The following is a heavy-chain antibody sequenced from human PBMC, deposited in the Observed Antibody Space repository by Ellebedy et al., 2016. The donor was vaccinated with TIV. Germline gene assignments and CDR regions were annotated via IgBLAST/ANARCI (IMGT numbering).Heavy chain of an antibody. J-gene: IGHJ3*02. CDR2: ISAYNGNT. CDR3: ARDSRYSSSWYKAFDI. Sequence: ASVKVSXXASGYTFTSYGISWVRQAPGQGLEWMGWISAYNGNTNYAQKLQGRVTMTTDTSTSTAYMELRSLRSDDTAVYYCARDSRYSSSWYKAFDIWGQGTMVTVSS. V-gene: IGHV1-18*01. D-gene: IGHD6-13*01. CDR1: GYTFTSYG.